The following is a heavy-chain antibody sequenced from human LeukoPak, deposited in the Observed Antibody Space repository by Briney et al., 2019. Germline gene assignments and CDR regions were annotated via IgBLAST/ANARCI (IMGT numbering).Heavy chain of an antibody. CDR2: ISDSNGNT. V-gene: IGHV1-18*01. CDR3: ARYPLSYTSNGHYYFDY. D-gene: IGHD3-16*01. J-gene: IGHJ4*02. CDR1: GYTFTSYG. Sequence: ASVKVSCKSSGYTFTSYGVSWLRQAPGQGLEWMGWISDSNGNTNYAQKLQGRVTMTTDTSTSTAYMEVRSLRSDDTAVYYYARYPLSYTSNGHYYFDYWGQGTLLTVSS.